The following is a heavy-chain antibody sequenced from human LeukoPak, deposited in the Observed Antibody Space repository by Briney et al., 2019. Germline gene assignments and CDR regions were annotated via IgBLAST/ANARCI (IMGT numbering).Heavy chain of an antibody. CDR3: ARDRRWFEGFNAFDI. CDR2: IYYSGST. D-gene: IGHD3-10*01. J-gene: IGHJ3*02. V-gene: IGHV4-39*07. CDR1: GDSINSNPYY. Sequence: SETLSLTCTVSGDSINSNPYYWGWIRQPPGKGLEWIGSIYYSGSTYYNPSLKSRVTISVDTSKNQFSLKLSSVTAADTAVYYCARDRRWFEGFNAFDIWGQGTMVTVSS.